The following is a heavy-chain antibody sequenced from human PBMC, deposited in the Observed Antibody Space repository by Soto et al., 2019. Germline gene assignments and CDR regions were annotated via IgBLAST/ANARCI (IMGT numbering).Heavy chain of an antibody. J-gene: IGHJ5*02. D-gene: IGHD2-2*01. CDR1: GGSISSGGYY. CDR2: IYYSGST. V-gene: IGHV4-31*03. Sequence: QVQLQESGPGLVKPSQTLSLTCTVSGGSISSGGYYWSWIRQHPGKGLEWIGYIYYSGSTYYNPSLKSRVTIPVHTSKNPFSLKLSSVTAADTAVYYCARSLPAAGHWFDPWGQGPLVTVSS. CDR3: ARSLPAAGHWFDP.